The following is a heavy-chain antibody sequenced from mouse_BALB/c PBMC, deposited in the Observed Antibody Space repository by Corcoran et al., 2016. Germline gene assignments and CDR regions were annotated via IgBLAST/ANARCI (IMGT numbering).Heavy chain of an antibody. V-gene: IGHV1-26*01. D-gene: IGHD2-1*01. CDR3: ARSDGNYYYVDY. J-gene: IGHJ2*01. CDR1: GYSFTGYY. Sequence: EVQLQQSGPELVKPGASVKISCKASGYSFTGYYMHWVKQSHVKSLEWIGRINPYNGATSYNQNFKDKASLTVDKSSSTAYMELHSLTSEDSAVYYCARSDGNYYYVDYWGQGTTLTVSS. CDR2: INPYNGAT.